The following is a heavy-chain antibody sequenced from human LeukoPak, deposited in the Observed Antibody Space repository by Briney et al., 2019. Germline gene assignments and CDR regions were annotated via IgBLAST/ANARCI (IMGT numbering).Heavy chain of an antibody. Sequence: GESLRLSCAASGFTFSSYSMNWVRQSPGKGLEWVSSISSSSSYIYYADSVKGRFTISRDNAKNSLYLQMNSLRAEDTAVYYCARAGDCSGGSCYSDDYWGQGTLVTVSS. CDR3: ARAGDCSGGSCYSDDY. CDR2: ISSSSSYI. CDR1: GFTFSSYS. D-gene: IGHD2-15*01. V-gene: IGHV3-21*01. J-gene: IGHJ4*02.